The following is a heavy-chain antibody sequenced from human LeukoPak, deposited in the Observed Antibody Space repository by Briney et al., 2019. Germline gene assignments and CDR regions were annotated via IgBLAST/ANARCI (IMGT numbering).Heavy chain of an antibody. CDR2: INHSGST. V-gene: IGHV4-34*01. CDR3: ARGRRFHYYYGSGSYRQYNWFDP. Sequence: PSETLSLTCAVYGGSFSGYYWGWIRQPPGKGLEWIGEINHSGSTNYNPSLKSRVTISVDTSKNQFSLKLSSVTAADTAVYYCARGRRFHYYYGSGSYRQYNWFDPWGQGTLVTVSS. CDR1: GGSFSGYY. J-gene: IGHJ5*02. D-gene: IGHD3-10*01.